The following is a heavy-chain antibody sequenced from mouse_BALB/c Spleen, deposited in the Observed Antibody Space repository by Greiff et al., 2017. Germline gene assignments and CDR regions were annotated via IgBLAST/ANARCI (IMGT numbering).Heavy chain of an antibody. Sequence: VQLQQSAAELARPGASVKMSCKASGYTFTSYTMHWVKQRPGQGLEWIGYINPSSGYTEYNQKFKDKATLTADKSSSTAYMQLSSLTSEDSAVYYCARWATTATGYWGQGTTLTVSS. CDR2: INPSSGYT. J-gene: IGHJ2*01. CDR3: ARWATTATGY. D-gene: IGHD1-2*01. CDR1: GYTFTSYT. V-gene: IGHV1-4*02.